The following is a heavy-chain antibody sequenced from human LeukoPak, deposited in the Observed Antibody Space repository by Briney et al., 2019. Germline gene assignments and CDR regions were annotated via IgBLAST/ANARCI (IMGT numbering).Heavy chain of an antibody. D-gene: IGHD3-3*01. CDR2: INPNSGGT. Sequence: ASVEVSCKASGYTFTGYYMHWVRQAPGQGLEWMGWINPNSGGTNYAQKFQGRVTMTRDTSISTAYMELSRLRSDDTAVYYCAGTRFLEWFKSFWFDPWGQGTLVTVSS. CDR3: AGTRFLEWFKSFWFDP. J-gene: IGHJ5*02. V-gene: IGHV1-2*02. CDR1: GYTFTGYY.